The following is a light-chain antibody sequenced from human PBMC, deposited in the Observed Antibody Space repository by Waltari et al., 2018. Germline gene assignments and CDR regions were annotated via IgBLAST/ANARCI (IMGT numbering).Light chain of an antibody. CDR1: QSVSSHF. J-gene: IGKJ4*01. CDR3: QQYVSSPLT. V-gene: IGKV3-20*01. Sequence: EIVLTQSPGTLSLSPGETATLSCRASQSVSSHFLAWYQQKPGQAPRLLIYGACSRATGLPDRFSGSGSGTVFTLTISRLEPEDVAVYYCQQYVSSPLTFGGGTKVEIK. CDR2: GAC.